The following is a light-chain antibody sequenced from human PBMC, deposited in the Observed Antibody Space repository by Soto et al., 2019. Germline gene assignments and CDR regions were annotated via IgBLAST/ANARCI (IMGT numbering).Light chain of an antibody. CDR3: QSYDSSLTGYWV. Sequence: QSALTQPPSASGSPGQSVTISCTGTNSGFRTYNYVSWYQQYPGKAPKLIIYEVSKRPSGVPDRFSGSKSGNTASLTVSGLQAEDEADYYCQSYDSSLTGYWVFGGGTKLTVL. CDR2: EVS. CDR1: NSGFRTYNY. V-gene: IGLV2-8*01. J-gene: IGLJ3*02.